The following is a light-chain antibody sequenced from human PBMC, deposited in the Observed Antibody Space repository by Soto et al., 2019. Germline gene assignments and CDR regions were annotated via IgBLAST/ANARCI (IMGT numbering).Light chain of an antibody. CDR3: QHYNSYSEA. Sequence: ESVLTQSPGTLSLSQGERATLSCRASQSVSSNYLAWYQQKPGQAPRLLIYGASTRATGIPDRFSGSGSGTDFTLTISSLQPDDFATYYCQHYNSYSEAFGQGTKVDIK. CDR1: QSVSSNY. J-gene: IGKJ1*01. V-gene: IGKV3-20*01. CDR2: GAS.